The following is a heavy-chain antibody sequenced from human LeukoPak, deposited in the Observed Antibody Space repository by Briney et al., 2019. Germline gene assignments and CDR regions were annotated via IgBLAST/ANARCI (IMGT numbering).Heavy chain of an antibody. D-gene: IGHD1-26*01. CDR3: ARLPQGATKWFDP. J-gene: IGHJ5*02. CDR1: GFTFTDYW. Sequence: GESLKISCKTSGFTFTDYWIAWVRQMPGKGLEWMGVIYPGDYDTRYSPSFRGHITISADNSINTAYLQWHSLKASDTAMYYCARLPQGATKWFDPWGQGTLVTVSS. CDR2: IYPGDYDT. V-gene: IGHV5-51*01.